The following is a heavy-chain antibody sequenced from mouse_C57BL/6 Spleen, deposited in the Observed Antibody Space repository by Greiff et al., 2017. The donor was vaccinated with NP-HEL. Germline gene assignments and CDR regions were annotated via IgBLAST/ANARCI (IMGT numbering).Heavy chain of an antibody. CDR3: ARSPYDYTTAWFAY. D-gene: IGHD2-4*01. CDR2: IYPGDGDT. CDR1: GYAFSSSW. Sequence: QVQLQQSGPELVKPGASVKISCKASGYAFSSSWMNWVKQRPGKGLEWIGRIYPGDGDTNYNGKFKGKATLTADKSSSTAYMQLSSLTSEDSAVYFCARSPYDYTTAWFAYWGQGTLVTVSA. J-gene: IGHJ3*01. V-gene: IGHV1-82*01.